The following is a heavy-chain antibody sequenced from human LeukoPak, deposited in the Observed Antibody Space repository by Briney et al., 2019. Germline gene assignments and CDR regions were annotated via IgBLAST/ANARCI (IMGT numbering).Heavy chain of an antibody. CDR2: INPNSGGT. Sequence: GASVKVSCKASGYTFSDYYVHWVRQAPGQGLEWMGWINPNSGGTNSAQRFQGRVTMTRDTSISTTYLELSRLISDDTAVYYCARGRTARPFYYYMDVWGKGTTVTVSS. D-gene: IGHD6-6*01. J-gene: IGHJ6*03. CDR3: ARGRTARPFYYYMDV. V-gene: IGHV1-2*02. CDR1: GYTFSDYY.